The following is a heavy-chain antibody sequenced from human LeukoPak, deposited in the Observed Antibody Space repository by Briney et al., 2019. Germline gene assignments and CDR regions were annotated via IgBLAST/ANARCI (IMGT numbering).Heavy chain of an antibody. D-gene: IGHD3-10*01. CDR1: GESFSGYY. V-gene: IGHV4-34*01. J-gene: IGHJ4*02. Sequence: KPSETLSLTCAVYGESFSGYYWSWIRQPPGKGLEWIGEINHSGSTNHNPSLKSRVTISIDTSKNQFSLKLSSVTAADTAVYYCARLSGSGSYADYWGQGTLVTVSS. CDR2: INHSGST. CDR3: ARLSGSGSYADY.